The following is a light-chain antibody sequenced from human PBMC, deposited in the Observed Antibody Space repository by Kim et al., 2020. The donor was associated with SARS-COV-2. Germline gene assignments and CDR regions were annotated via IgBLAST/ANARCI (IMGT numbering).Light chain of an antibody. CDR3: QQHYISPFS. Sequence: DIVMTQSPSSLSASVGDRVTITCRTSQSISSHLNWYHQKPGRAPKLLIYAASTLQGGGPSRFSGSGSETDFTLTISSLQPEDFATYFCQQHYISPFSFGPGTKVDIK. CDR2: AAS. V-gene: IGKV1-39*01. J-gene: IGKJ3*01. CDR1: QSISSH.